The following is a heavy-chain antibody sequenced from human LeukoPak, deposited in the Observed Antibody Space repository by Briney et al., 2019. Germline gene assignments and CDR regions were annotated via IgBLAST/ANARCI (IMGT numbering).Heavy chain of an antibody. CDR2: ISYDGSNK. J-gene: IGHJ4*02. Sequence: PGRSLRLSCAASGFTFSSYGMHWVRQAPGKGLEWVAVISYDGSNKYYADSVKGRFTISRDNSENTLYLQMNSLRAEDTAVYYCAKGAYNWNDGPEDYWGQGTLVTVSS. D-gene: IGHD1-20*01. V-gene: IGHV3-30*18. CDR1: GFTFSSYG. CDR3: AKGAYNWNDGPEDY.